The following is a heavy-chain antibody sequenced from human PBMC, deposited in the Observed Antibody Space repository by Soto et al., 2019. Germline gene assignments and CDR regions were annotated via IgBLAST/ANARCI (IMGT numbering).Heavy chain of an antibody. D-gene: IGHD5-12*01. J-gene: IGHJ4*02. V-gene: IGHV4-31*03. CDR1: GGSISSGGYY. CDR2: IYYSGST. Sequence: PWETLSLTCTVSGGSISSGGYYWSWIRQHPGKGLEWIGYIYYSGSTYYNPSLKSRVTISVDTSKNQFSLKLSSVTAADTAVYYCARDQGDGYNKYYFDYWGQGTLVTVSS. CDR3: ARDQGDGYNKYYFDY.